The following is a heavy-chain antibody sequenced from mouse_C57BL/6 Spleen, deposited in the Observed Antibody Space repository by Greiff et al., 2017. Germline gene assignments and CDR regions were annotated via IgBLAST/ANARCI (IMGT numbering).Heavy chain of an antibody. CDR1: GYTFTSYW. CDR2: IYPGNSDT. J-gene: IGHJ2*01. CDR3: TREGDYDYDGGYFDC. D-gene: IGHD2-4*01. V-gene: IGHV1-5*01. Sequence: DVQLQESGTVLARPGASVKVSCKTSGYTFTSYWMHWVKQRPGQGLEWIGAIYPGNSDTSYNQKFKGKAKLTAVTSASTAYMELSSLTNEDSAVYYCTREGDYDYDGGYFDCWGQGTTLAVSS.